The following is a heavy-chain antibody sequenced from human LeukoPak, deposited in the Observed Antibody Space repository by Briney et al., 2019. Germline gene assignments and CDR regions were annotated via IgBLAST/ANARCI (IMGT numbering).Heavy chain of an antibody. CDR3: ARDTVTMVRGVPYYFDY. V-gene: IGHV3-23*01. Sequence: GGSLRLSCAASGFTFSSYAMSWVRQAPGKGLEWVSAISGSGGSTYYADSVKGRFTISRDNSKNTLYLQMNSLRAEDTAVYYCARDTVTMVRGVPYYFDYWGQGTLVTVPS. D-gene: IGHD3-10*01. J-gene: IGHJ4*02. CDR2: ISGSGGST. CDR1: GFTFSSYA.